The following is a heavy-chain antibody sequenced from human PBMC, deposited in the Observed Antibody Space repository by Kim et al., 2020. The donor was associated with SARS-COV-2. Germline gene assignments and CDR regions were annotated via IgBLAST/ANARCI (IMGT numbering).Heavy chain of an antibody. CDR3: ARAYKATVTTFALCDC. Sequence: DSLKGRYTISRDNSKSTLCLQMNSLRAEDTSVYYCARAYKATVTTFALCDCWGQGTLVTVSS. J-gene: IGHJ4*02. D-gene: IGHD4-17*01. V-gene: IGHV3-30*01.